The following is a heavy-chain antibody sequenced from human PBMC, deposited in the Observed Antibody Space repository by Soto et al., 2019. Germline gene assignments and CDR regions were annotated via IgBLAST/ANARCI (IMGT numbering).Heavy chain of an antibody. D-gene: IGHD3-3*01. V-gene: IGHV4-39*01. Sequence: SETLSLTCTVSGGSICSSSYYWGWIRQPPGKGLEWIGSIYYSGSTYYNPSLKSRVTISVDTSKNQFSLKLSSVTAADTAVYYCARLSPFDDFWSGYYARPYFDYWGQGTLVTVSS. J-gene: IGHJ4*02. CDR3: ARLSPFDDFWSGYYARPYFDY. CDR1: GGSICSSSYY. CDR2: IYYSGST.